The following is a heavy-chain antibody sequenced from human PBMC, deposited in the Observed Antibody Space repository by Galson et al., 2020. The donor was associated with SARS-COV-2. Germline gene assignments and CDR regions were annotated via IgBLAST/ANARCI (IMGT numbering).Heavy chain of an antibody. J-gene: IGHJ6*02. V-gene: IGHV3-30*18. CDR3: AKPVGGNYYYGMDV. CDR2: ISYDGSNK. Sequence: PGGSLRLSCAASGFTFTSYGMHWVRQAPGKGLEWVALISYDGSNKYYADSVKGRFTISRDDPKNTLFLQMHSLRAEDTAVYYCAKPVGGNYYYGMDVWGQGTMVTVSS. CDR1: GFTFTSYG. D-gene: IGHD1-26*01.